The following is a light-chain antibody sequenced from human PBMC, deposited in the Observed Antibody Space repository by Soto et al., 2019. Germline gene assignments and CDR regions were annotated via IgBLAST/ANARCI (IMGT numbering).Light chain of an antibody. CDR2: SAS. J-gene: IGKJ2*01. CDR1: QNIQHY. CDR3: LQSFSHNT. V-gene: IGKV1-39*01. Sequence: DIHLTQSPSSLSASVGDSVTISCRASQNIQHYLHWYQQKPGSAPNLLIYSASSLQNGVPSRFSGSVSGTDFTLAIGGLLNDAFATYYCLQSFSHNTFGQWA.